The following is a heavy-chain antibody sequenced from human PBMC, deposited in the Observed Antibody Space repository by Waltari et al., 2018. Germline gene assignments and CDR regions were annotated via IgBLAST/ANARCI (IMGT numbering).Heavy chain of an antibody. Sequence: LQLQESGPGLVKPSETVSLTCTVPGGSISRSSYYGGWIRQTPGQGLEVIGSIYDSGSIYSNPALKSRVTISVDTSKNQFSLKLSAVTAADTDVYYCARGPDILTGFDTCDIWGQGTMVTVSS. CDR1: GGSISRSSYY. D-gene: IGHD3-9*01. V-gene: IGHV4-39*01. J-gene: IGHJ3*02. CDR2: IYDSGSI. CDR3: ARGPDILTGFDTCDI.